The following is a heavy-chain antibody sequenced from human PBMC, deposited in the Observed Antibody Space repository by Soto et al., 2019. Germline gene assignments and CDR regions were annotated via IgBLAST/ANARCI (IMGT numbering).Heavy chain of an antibody. D-gene: IGHD2-2*01. CDR2: IKSKTDGGTT. Sequence: EVQLVESGGGLVKPGGSLRLSCAASGFTFSNAWMSWVRQAPGKGLEWVGRIKSKTDGGTTDYAAPVKGRFTISIDDSKNTLYLQMNSLKTEDTAVYYCTTVKTGIRYCSSTSCYLPPRRDYYYGMDVWGQGTTVIVSS. CDR3: TTVKTGIRYCSSTSCYLPPRRDYYYGMDV. CDR1: GFTFSNAW. J-gene: IGHJ6*02. V-gene: IGHV3-15*01.